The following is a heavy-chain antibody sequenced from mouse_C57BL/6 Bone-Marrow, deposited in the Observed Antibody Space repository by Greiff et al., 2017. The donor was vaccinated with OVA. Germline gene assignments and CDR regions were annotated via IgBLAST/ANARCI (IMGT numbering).Heavy chain of an antibody. D-gene: IGHD1-1*01. J-gene: IGHJ2*01. V-gene: IGHV5-6*01. CDR1: GFTFSSYG. CDR2: ISSGGSYT. Sequence: VQLKESGGDLVKPGGSLKLSCAASGFTFSSYGMSWVRQTPDKRLEWVATISSGGSYTYYPDSVKGRFTISRDNAKNTLYLQMSSLKSEDTAMYYCARRGGYYGSSFFDYWGQGTTLTVSS. CDR3: ARRGGYYGSSFFDY.